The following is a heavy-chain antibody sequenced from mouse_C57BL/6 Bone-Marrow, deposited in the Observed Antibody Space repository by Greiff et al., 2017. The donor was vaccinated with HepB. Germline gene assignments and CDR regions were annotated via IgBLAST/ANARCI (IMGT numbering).Heavy chain of an antibody. D-gene: IGHD2-2*01. V-gene: IGHV5-17*01. J-gene: IGHJ3*01. Sequence: EVQVVESGGGLVKPGGSLKLSCAASGFTFSDYGMHWVRQAPEKGLEWVAYISSGSSTIYYADTVKGRFTISRDNAKNTLFLQMTSLRSEDTAMYYCATATMVSPFAYWGQGTLVTVSA. CDR1: GFTFSDYG. CDR3: ATATMVSPFAY. CDR2: ISSGSSTI.